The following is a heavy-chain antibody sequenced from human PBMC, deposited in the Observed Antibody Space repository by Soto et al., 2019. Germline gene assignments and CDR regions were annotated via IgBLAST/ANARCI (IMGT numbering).Heavy chain of an antibody. V-gene: IGHV4-59*01. CDR3: AGGEESGAPDY. D-gene: IGHD3-16*01. CDR2: IYSSGRT. CDR1: GGSISSYY. J-gene: IGHJ4*02. Sequence: QVQLQESGPGLVKPSETLSLTCTVSGGSISSYYWSWIRQPPGKGLEWIGYIYSSGRTTYNPSLRRLVTISVVASKNKFSLQLLSVTAADAAVYYCAGGEESGAPDYWGQGTVVTVSS.